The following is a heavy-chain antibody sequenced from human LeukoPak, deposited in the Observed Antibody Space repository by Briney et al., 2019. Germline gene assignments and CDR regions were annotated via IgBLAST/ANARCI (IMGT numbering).Heavy chain of an antibody. CDR3: ARCPYDSTGYYSVPSHLDY. Sequence: GGSLRLSCGASGFTFSSHAMTWVRQAPGKGLEWVANIKQDGSAKYYVDSLRGRFSISRDNVKNSLFLQMNSLSAEDTAVYYCARCPYDSTGYYSVPSHLDYWGQGTLVTVSS. V-gene: IGHV3-7*01. D-gene: IGHD3-22*01. CDR1: GFTFSSHA. CDR2: IKQDGSAK. J-gene: IGHJ4*02.